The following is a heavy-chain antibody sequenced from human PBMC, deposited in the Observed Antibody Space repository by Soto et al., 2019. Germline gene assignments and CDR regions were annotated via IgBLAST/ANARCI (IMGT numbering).Heavy chain of an antibody. CDR1: GFTFSNAW. Sequence: EVQLVESGGGLVKPGGSLRLSCAASGFTFSNAWMSWVRQAPGKGLEWVGRIKSKTDGGTTDYAAPVKGRFTIARDDSKNTLYRRMNSLKTEETAVYYCTTGGTYYYGMDVWGQGTTVTVSS. CDR3: TTGGTYYYGMDV. V-gene: IGHV3-15*01. J-gene: IGHJ6*02. CDR2: IKSKTDGGTT.